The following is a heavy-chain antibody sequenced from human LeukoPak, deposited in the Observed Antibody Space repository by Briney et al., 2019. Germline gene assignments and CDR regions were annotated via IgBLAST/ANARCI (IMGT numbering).Heavy chain of an antibody. CDR2: ISWNSGSI. CDR1: GFTFDDYA. CDR3: AKDTIVGVN. Sequence: GGSLRLSCAASGFTFDDYAMHWVRQAPGKGLEWVSGISWNSGSIGHADSVKGRFTISRDNAKNSLYLQMNSLRAEDTALYYCAKDTIVGVNWGQGTLVTVSS. V-gene: IGHV3-9*01. D-gene: IGHD2-15*01. J-gene: IGHJ4*02.